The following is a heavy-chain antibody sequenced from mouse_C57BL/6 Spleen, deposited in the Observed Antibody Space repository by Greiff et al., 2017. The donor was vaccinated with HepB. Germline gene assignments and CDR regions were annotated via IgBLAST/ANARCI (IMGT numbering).Heavy chain of an antibody. J-gene: IGHJ2*01. D-gene: IGHD1-1*01. V-gene: IGHV1-69*01. CDR2: IDPSDSYT. CDR3: ARLVITTVVPDY. CDR1: GYTFTSYW. Sequence: QVQLQQPGAELVMPGASVKLSCKASGYTFTSYWMHWVKQRPGQGLEWIGEIDPSDSYTNYNQKFKGKSTLTVDKSSSTAYMQLSSLTSEDSAVYYGARLVITTVVPDYWGQGTTLTVSS.